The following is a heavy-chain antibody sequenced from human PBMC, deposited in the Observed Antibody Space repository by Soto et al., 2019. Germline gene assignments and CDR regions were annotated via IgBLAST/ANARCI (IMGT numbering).Heavy chain of an antibody. CDR2: ISSSGSTA. J-gene: IGHJ4*02. Sequence: GGSLRLSCAASGFTFSRFELHWVRQAPGKGLVWISYISSSGSTAYYASSVEGRFTIYRDNANHSVYLQMDSLRAEDTALYYCTRAAWFPYLSFYWGQGALVTVSS. D-gene: IGHD3-10*01. CDR1: GFTFSRFE. CDR3: TRAAWFPYLSFY. V-gene: IGHV3-48*03.